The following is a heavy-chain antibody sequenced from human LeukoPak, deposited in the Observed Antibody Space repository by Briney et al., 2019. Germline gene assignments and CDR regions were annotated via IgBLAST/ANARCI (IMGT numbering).Heavy chain of an antibody. Sequence: PSEILSLTCTVSGGSISSYYWSWIRQPPGQGLEWIGHIHYSGSTNYNPFLKSRVTISLDTSKNQFSLSLSSVTAADTAVYYCARDVDSSGRIDSWGQGTLVTVSS. CDR1: GGSISSYY. CDR2: IHYSGST. J-gene: IGHJ4*02. V-gene: IGHV4-59*01. CDR3: ARDVDSSGRIDS. D-gene: IGHD3-22*01.